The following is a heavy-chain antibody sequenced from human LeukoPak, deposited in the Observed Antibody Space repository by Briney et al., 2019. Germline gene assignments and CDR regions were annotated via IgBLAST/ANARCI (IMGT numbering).Heavy chain of an antibody. D-gene: IGHD3-10*01. Sequence: SETLSLTCTVSGGSISNSTYYWGCIRQPPGKGLEWIGTIYYSGSTYYNPSLESRVTISVDTSKNHFSLNLSSLTAADTAVYYCARQIRGDYYFDYWGQGTLVTVSS. J-gene: IGHJ4*02. V-gene: IGHV4-39*01. CDR1: GGSISNSTYY. CDR3: ARQIRGDYYFDY. CDR2: IYYSGST.